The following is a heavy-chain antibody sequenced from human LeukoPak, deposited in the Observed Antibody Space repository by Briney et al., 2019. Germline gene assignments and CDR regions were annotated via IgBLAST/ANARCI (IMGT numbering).Heavy chain of an antibody. D-gene: IGHD3-22*01. V-gene: IGHV4-59*01. Sequence: SSETLSLTCTVSGGSISSYYWSWIRQPPGKGLEWIGYIYYSGSTNYNPSLKSRVTISVDTSKNQFSLKLSSVTAADTAVYYCARGTHYYDSSGVDAFDIWGQGTMVTVSS. J-gene: IGHJ3*02. CDR3: ARGTHYYDSSGVDAFDI. CDR2: IYYSGST. CDR1: GGSISSYY.